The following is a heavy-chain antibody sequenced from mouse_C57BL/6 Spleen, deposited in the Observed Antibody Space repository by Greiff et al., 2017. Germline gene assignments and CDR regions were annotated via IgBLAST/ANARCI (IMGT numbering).Heavy chain of an antibody. CDR2: IDPDTGGT. J-gene: IGHJ3*01. CDR1: GYTFTDYE. CDR3: TSNLGFAY. V-gene: IGHV1-15*01. Sequence: QVQLQQSGAELVRPGASVTLSCKASGYTFTDYEMHWVKQTPVHGLEWIGAIDPDTGGTAYNQKFKGKAILTADKSSSTAYMELRSLTSEDSAVYYCTSNLGFAYWGEGTLVTVSA. D-gene: IGHD6-1*01.